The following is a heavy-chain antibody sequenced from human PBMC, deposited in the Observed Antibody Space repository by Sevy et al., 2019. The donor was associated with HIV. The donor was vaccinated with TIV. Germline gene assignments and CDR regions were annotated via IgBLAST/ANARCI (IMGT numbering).Heavy chain of an antibody. CDR1: GFTFSTHG. CDR2: ISYHGRNK. J-gene: IGHJ6*02. V-gene: IGHV3-30*03. CDR3: ARDFTGYNGMDV. Sequence: GGSLRLSCVASGFTFSTHGMHWVRQAPGKGLEWVAVISYHGRNKIYGSTVEGRFIISRDNSKKTLYLQMNSLTTEDTAVYYCARDFTGYNGMDVWGQGTMVTVSS. D-gene: IGHD3-9*01.